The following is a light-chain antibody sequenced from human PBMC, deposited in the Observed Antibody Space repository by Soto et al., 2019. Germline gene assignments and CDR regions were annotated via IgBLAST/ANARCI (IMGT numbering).Light chain of an antibody. CDR2: DVS. CDR3: QQYNSYSWT. J-gene: IGKJ1*01. CDR1: QSISIW. Sequence: DLQMTPSPSLLSASVGDSPTLPFPASQSISIWLAWYQQKPGKAPKLLIFDVSTLESGVPSRFSGSRSGTEFTLTISSLQPDDFATYYCQQYNSYSWTFGQGTKVDIK. V-gene: IGKV1-5*01.